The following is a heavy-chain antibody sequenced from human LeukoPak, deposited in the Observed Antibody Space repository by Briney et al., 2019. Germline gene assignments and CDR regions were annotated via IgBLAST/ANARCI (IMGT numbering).Heavy chain of an antibody. CDR3: AKGEHGDY. V-gene: IGHV3-30*18. CDR1: GFTFSSYG. Sequence: GGSPRLSCAASGFTFSSYGMHWVRQAPGKGLEWVAVISYDGSNKYYADSVKGRFTISRDNSKNTLYLQMNSLRAEDTAVYYCAKGEHGDYWGQGTLVTVSS. D-gene: IGHD1/OR15-1a*01. CDR2: ISYDGSNK. J-gene: IGHJ4*02.